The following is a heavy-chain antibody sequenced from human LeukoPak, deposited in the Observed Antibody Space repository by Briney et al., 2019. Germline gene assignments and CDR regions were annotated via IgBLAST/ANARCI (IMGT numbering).Heavy chain of an antibody. J-gene: IGHJ3*02. CDR2: ISSSSSTI. D-gene: IGHD2-15*01. Sequence: GGSVRLSCAASGFTFSSYSMNWVRQAPGKGLEWVSYISSSSSTIYYADSVKGRFTISRDNAKNSLYLQMNTLRAEDTALYYCVSDVVVMGDDAFDIWGRGTMVTVSS. CDR3: VSDVVVMGDDAFDI. CDR1: GFTFSSYS. V-gene: IGHV3-48*04.